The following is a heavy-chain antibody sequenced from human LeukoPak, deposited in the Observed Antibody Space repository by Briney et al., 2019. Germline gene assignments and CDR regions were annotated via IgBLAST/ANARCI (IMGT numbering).Heavy chain of an antibody. CDR1: GGSISSGGYY. J-gene: IGHJ6*03. Sequence: SETLSLTCTVSGGSISSGGYYWSWIRQHPGKGLEWIGYIYYSGSTYYNPSLKSRVTISVDTSKNQFSLKLSSVTAADTAVYYCARDCNLIYGNYMDVWGKGTTVTVSS. V-gene: IGHV4-31*03. CDR3: ARDCNLIYGNYMDV. CDR2: IYYSGST. D-gene: IGHD2/OR15-2a*01.